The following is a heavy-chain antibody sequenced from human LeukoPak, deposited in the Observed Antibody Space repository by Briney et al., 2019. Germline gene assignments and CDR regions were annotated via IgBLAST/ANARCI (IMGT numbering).Heavy chain of an antibody. CDR1: GYTFTGYY. Sequence: ASVKVSCKASGYTFTGYYMHWVRQAPGQGLEWMGWINPNSGGTNYAQEFQGRVTMTRDTSISTAYMELSRLRSDDTAVYYCARALYSSTSYWGQGTLVTVSS. J-gene: IGHJ4*02. CDR2: INPNSGGT. V-gene: IGHV1-2*02. D-gene: IGHD6-13*01. CDR3: ARALYSSTSY.